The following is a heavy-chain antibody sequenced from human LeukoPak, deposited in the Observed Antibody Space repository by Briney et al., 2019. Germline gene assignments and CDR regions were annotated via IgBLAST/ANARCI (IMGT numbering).Heavy chain of an antibody. D-gene: IGHD3-10*01. V-gene: IGHV1-3*01. CDR1: GYTFTSYA. CDR2: INAGNGNT. CDR3: ARGGADMVRGVIYFDY. Sequence: ASVKVSCKASGYTFTSYAMHWVRQAPGQRLEWMGWINAGNGNTKYSQKFQGRVTITRDTSASTAYMELSSLRSEDTAVYYCARGGADMVRGVIYFDYWGQGTLVTVSS. J-gene: IGHJ4*02.